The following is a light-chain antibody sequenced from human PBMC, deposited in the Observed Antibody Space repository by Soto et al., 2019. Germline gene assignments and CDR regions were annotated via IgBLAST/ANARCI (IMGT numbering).Light chain of an antibody. CDR1: QSIRSW. Sequence: DIQMTQSPSTLCASVGDRVTITCRASQSIRSWLAWYQQKPGKAPKLLIYKASTLKSGVPSRFSGSGSGTEFTLTISSLQPDDFATYYCQHYNSYSEAFGQGTKVDIK. J-gene: IGKJ1*01. CDR3: QHYNSYSEA. V-gene: IGKV1-5*03. CDR2: KAS.